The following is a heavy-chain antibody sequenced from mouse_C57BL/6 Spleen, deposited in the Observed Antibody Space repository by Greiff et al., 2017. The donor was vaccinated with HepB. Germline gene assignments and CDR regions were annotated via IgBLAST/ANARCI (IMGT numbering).Heavy chain of an antibody. J-gene: IGHJ4*01. Sequence: VQLQESGPGLVAPSQSLSITCTVSGFSLTSYAISWVRQPPGKGLEWLGVIWTGGGTNYNSALKSRLSISKDNSKSQVFLKMNSLQTDDTARYYCARGENDGYYVGAMDYWGQGTSVTVSS. D-gene: IGHD2-3*01. CDR2: IWTGGGT. CDR3: ARGENDGYYVGAMDY. CDR1: GFSLTSYA. V-gene: IGHV2-9-1*01.